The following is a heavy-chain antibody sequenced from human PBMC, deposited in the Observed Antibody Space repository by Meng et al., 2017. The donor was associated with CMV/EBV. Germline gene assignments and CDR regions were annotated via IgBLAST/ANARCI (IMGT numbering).Heavy chain of an antibody. CDR1: GFTVSSYY. CDR2: IYIGGST. Sequence: GESLKISCSSSGFTVSSYYMSWVRQAPGKGLEWVSVIYIGGSTYYEDSVKGRFTISRDNSKNTLYLQMNSLRAEDTAVYYCARDHVRAGYYYYGMDVWGQGTTVTVSS. CDR3: ARDHVRAGYYYYGMDV. D-gene: IGHD1-14*01. V-gene: IGHV3-66*02. J-gene: IGHJ6*02.